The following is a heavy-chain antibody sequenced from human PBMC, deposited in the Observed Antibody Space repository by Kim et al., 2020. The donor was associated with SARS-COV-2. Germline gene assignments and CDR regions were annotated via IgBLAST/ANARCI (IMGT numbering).Heavy chain of an antibody. D-gene: IGHD1-26*01. Sequence: GGSLRLSCAASGFTFSSYSMNWVRQAPGKGLEWVSYISSSSSTIYYADSVKGRFTISRDNAKNSLYLQMNSLRDEDTAAYYCSRDRSGSYACYYYGMDVWGQGTRVPVSS. CDR1: GFTFSSYS. CDR2: ISSSSSTI. V-gene: IGHV3-48*02. J-gene: IGHJ6*01. CDR3: SRDRSGSYACYYYGMDV.